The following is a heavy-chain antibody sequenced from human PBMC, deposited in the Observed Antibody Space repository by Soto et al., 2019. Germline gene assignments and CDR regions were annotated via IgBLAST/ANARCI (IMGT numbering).Heavy chain of an antibody. D-gene: IGHD3-3*01. CDR2: IYHRGRT. CDR3: ARANYDFWSGSTKYYYYYVDL. Sequence: QVQLQESGPGLVKPSGTLSLTCAVSSDSISGSNWWSWVRQPPGKGLEWIGEIYHRGRTNYNPSLMSRVSISVDKSKNQFSLKLRSVTAADTAVYYLARANYDFWSGSTKYYYYYVDLWGKGTSVTVSS. J-gene: IGHJ6*03. CDR1: SDSISGSNW. V-gene: IGHV4-4*02.